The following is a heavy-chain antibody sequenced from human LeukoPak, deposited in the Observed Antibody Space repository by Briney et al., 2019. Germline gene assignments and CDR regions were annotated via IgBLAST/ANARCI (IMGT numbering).Heavy chain of an antibody. J-gene: IGHJ4*03. CDR1: GESFSAYF. CDR3: ATRSSTLAAAGCFDD. D-gene: IGHD6-13*01. CDR2: IDHRGSS. V-gene: IGHV4-34*01. Sequence: SESLSLTCAVHGESFSAYFWSWIRHVPGKGLEWIGEIDHRGSSNYNPPLKSRATISVDTSKNHFSLSLTSVSAADTAVYYCATRSSTLAAAGCFDDWGQGTVVTVSS.